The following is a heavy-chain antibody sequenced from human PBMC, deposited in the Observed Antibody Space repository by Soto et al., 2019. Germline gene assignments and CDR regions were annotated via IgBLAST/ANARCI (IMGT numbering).Heavy chain of an antibody. V-gene: IGHV4-39*02. CDR1: DGSVSSSSYY. CDR3: AREDDGGDNLDV. CDR2: IYHSGST. Sequence: SETLSLTCTVSDGSVSSSSYYWVWIRQPPGKGLEWIGSIYHSGSTYYNPSFKGRVTISVDTFKNHFSLTLTSVTAADTAVYFGAREDDGGDNLDVWGKGTTVTVST. J-gene: IGHJ6*04. D-gene: IGHD1-1*01.